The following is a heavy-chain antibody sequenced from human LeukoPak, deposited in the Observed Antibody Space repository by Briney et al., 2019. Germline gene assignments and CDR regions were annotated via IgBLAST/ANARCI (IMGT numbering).Heavy chain of an antibody. Sequence: ASVKVSCKASGYTFTGYYMHWVRQAPGQGLEWMGWINPNSGGTNYAQKFQGRVTMTRDTSISTAYMELSRLRSDGTAVYYCARERILYCYDSSGYPDYWGQGTLVTVSS. D-gene: IGHD3-22*01. CDR1: GYTFTGYY. CDR3: ARERILYCYDSSGYPDY. J-gene: IGHJ4*02. V-gene: IGHV1-2*02. CDR2: INPNSGGT.